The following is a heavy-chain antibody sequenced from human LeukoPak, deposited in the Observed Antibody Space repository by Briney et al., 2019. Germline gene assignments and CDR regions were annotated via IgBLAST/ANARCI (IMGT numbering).Heavy chain of an antibody. Sequence: GGSLRLSCAASGFTFSSNYMSWVRQAPGKGLEWVSIIYSGGSTYYADSVEGRFTISRDNSKNTLYLQMNSLRAEDTAVYYCARDISSGYYDAFDIWGQGTMVTVSS. CDR3: ARDISSGYYDAFDI. CDR1: GFTFSSNY. J-gene: IGHJ3*02. D-gene: IGHD3-22*01. CDR2: IYSGGST. V-gene: IGHV3-66*01.